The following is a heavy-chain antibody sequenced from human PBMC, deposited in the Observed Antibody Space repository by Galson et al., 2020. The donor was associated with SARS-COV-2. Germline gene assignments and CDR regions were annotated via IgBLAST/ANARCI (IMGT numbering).Heavy chain of an antibody. CDR3: ARHPGIAAPFDY. Sequence: HGKSLKISCKGSGYSFTSYWISWVRQMPGKGLEWMGRIDPSDSYTNYSPSFQGHVTISADKSISTAYLQWSSLKASDTAMYYCARHPGIAAPFDYWGQGTLVTVSS. J-gene: IGHJ4*02. V-gene: IGHV5-10-1*01. CDR1: GYSFTSYW. CDR2: IDPSDSYT. D-gene: IGHD6-13*01.